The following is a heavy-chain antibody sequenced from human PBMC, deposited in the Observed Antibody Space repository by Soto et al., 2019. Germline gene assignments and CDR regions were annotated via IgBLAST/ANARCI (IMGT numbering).Heavy chain of an antibody. CDR2: INAHSGGT. CDR1: GFSFTGYY. CDR3: AKDSTRQLAYWLDP. V-gene: IGHV1-2*02. D-gene: IGHD6-6*01. Sequence: QVPLVQSGAAVKKPGASVKVSCKASGFSFTGYYIHWLRQAPGQGLEWMGWINAHSGGTEYAQKFQGRVTLTRDTSIATAYLTLTSLTSDDTALYYCAKDSTRQLAYWLDPWGQGTQVTVSS. J-gene: IGHJ5*02.